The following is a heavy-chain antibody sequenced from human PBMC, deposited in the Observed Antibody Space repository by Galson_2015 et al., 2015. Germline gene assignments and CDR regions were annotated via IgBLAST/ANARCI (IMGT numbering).Heavy chain of an antibody. V-gene: IGHV2-70*01. Sequence: PALVKPTQTLTLTCTFSGFSLSTSGMCVSWIRQPPGKALEWLALIDWDDDKYYSTSLKTRLTISKDTSKNQVVLTMTNMDPVDTATYYCARIRWNRSSWYEGVFGDWGQGTLVTVSS. D-gene: IGHD6-13*01. CDR2: IDWDDDK. J-gene: IGHJ4*02. CDR1: GFSLSTSGMC. CDR3: ARIRWNRSSWYEGVFGD.